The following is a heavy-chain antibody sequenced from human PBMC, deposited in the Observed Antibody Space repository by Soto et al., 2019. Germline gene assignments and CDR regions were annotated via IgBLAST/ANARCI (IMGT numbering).Heavy chain of an antibody. CDR1: GYNFSDYY. CDR2: VSPKSGGT. Sequence: QVQLVQSAAEVKKPGASVKVSCKASGYNFSDYYIHWVRQAPGQGLEWLGWVSPKSGGTNYAQKFKGRVTMTRDTSSNTVYTDLSVLKSDDTAVFYCAREISGGGTLNWCDPWGQGTLVTVSS. J-gene: IGHJ5*02. CDR3: AREISGGGTLNWCDP. V-gene: IGHV1-2*02. D-gene: IGHD2-8*02.